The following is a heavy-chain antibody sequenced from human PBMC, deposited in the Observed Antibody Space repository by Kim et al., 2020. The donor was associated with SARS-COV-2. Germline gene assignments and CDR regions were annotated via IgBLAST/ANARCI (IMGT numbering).Heavy chain of an antibody. CDR1: GGSISSSNW. CDR2: IYHSGST. V-gene: IGHV4-4*02. CDR3: ARSPPAAAENWFDP. Sequence: SETLSLTCAVSGGSISSSNWWSWVRQPPGKGLEWIGEIYHSGSTNYNPSLKSRVTISVDKSKNQFSLKLSSVTAADTAVYYCARSPPAAAENWFDPWGQGTLVTVSS. D-gene: IGHD6-13*01. J-gene: IGHJ5*02.